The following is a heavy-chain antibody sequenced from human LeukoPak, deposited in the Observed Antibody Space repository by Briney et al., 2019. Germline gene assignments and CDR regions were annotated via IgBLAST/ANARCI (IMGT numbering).Heavy chain of an antibody. D-gene: IGHD3-22*01. J-gene: IGHJ4*02. Sequence: GGSLRLSCAASGFTFSDYYMSWLRQAPGKGLEGVSYISISGTTILYADSVKGRFIISRDNAKNSLYLQMNSLRAEDTAVYYCARGPYYSDTSGYYYLRAFDYWGQGTLVTVS. CDR2: ISISGTTI. CDR3: ARGPYYSDTSGYYYLRAFDY. V-gene: IGHV3-11*01. CDR1: GFTFSDYY.